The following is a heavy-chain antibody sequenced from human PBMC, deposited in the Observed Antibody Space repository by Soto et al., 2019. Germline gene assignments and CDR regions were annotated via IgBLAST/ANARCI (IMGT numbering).Heavy chain of an antibody. CDR1: GGTITSSY. J-gene: IGHJ4*02. Sequence: ATLTLTSTVSGGTITSSYWSWIRQPPGKGLEWIGYIYFSGSANYNPSLKSRVTISVDTSKNQFSLKLSSVTAADTAVYYCARRYSGYGDYWGQGTLVTVS. V-gene: IGHV4-59*08. CDR3: ARRYSGYGDY. D-gene: IGHD5-12*01. CDR2: IYFSGSA.